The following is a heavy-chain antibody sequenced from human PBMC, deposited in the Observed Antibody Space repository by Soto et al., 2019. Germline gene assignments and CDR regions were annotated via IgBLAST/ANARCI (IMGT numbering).Heavy chain of an antibody. V-gene: IGHV4-59*08. CDR1: GGSISSSS. CDR2: IFYTGST. J-gene: IGHJ4*02. D-gene: IGHD3-3*01. CDR3: TRGDLYSRSGSHTPYFDY. Sequence: SETLSLTCTVSGGSISSSSWNWIRQAPGKRLEWIGCIFYTGSTNFNPSLESRVAMSLDTSKNQFSLKLTSVTAADTAVYYCTRGDLYSRSGSHTPYFDYWGQGTLVTVSS.